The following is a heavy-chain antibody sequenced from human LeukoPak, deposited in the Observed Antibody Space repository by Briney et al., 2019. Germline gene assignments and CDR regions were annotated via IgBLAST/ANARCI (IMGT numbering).Heavy chain of an antibody. Sequence: GGSLRLSCAASGFTFSSYAMSWVRQAPGKGLEWVSAISGSGGSTYYADSVKGRFTISRDNSKNTLYLQMNSLRAEDTAVYYCAKSTRYCSSTSCYAEYYFDYWGQGTLVTVS. V-gene: IGHV3-23*01. CDR2: ISGSGGST. J-gene: IGHJ4*02. D-gene: IGHD2-2*01. CDR1: GFTFSSYA. CDR3: AKSTRYCSSTSCYAEYYFDY.